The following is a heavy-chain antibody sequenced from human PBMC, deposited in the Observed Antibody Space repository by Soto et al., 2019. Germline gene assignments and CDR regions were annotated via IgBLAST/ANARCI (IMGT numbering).Heavy chain of an antibody. CDR1: GGSITSADFY. CDR2: IYYTGGT. CDR3: TTLDVSDNFDY. V-gene: IGHV4-39*01. Sequence: PSETLSLTCTVSGGSITSADFYWSWVRQPPGKGLELIANIYYTGGTYYSPSLRSRATMSVDTSKSQFSLMLTSLTAADTAMYFSTTLDVSDNFDYWGQGTPVTVSS. J-gene: IGHJ4*02. D-gene: IGHD2-21*02.